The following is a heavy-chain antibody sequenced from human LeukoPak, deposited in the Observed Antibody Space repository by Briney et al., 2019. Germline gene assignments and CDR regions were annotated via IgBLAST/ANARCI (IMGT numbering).Heavy chain of an antibody. Sequence: SETLSLTCTVSGDSIINYYWNWIRQPAGKGLEWIGRIYSSGTTHFIPSLKSRVTMSVDTSKNQFSLKLNSVTAADTAVYYCARGDKSAATYFDYWGQGILVTVSS. V-gene: IGHV4-4*07. CDR3: ARGDKSAATYFDY. CDR2: IYSSGTT. CDR1: GDSIINYY. J-gene: IGHJ4*02. D-gene: IGHD1-26*01.